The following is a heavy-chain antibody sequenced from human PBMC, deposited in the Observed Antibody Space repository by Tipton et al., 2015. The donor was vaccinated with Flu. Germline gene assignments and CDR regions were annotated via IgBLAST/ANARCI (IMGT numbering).Heavy chain of an antibody. CDR3: ARGSGSGTFVIFDY. V-gene: IGHV4-4*07. Sequence: TLSLTCTVSGGSLSSFYWTWIRQPAGKGLEWIGRIYSSGITKYNPSLKGRVTMSVDTSKNQFSLSLSSVTAADTAVYYCARGSGSGTFVIFDYWGQGTLVAVSS. CDR1: GGSLSSFY. J-gene: IGHJ4*02. CDR2: IYSSGIT. D-gene: IGHD3-10*01.